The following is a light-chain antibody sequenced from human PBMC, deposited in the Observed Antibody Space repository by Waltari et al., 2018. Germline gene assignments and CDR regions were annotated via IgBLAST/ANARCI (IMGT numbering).Light chain of an antibody. V-gene: IGKV1-5*01. J-gene: IGKJ1*01. CDR3: QHYSHSSPWT. Sequence: DIQMTQSPSTLSASVGDRVTITCRTSQSVSYWLAWYQPKPGKAPELLIFDVSTLKSGVPSRFSGRGSGTEFTLTISSLQPDDFATYYCQHYSHSSPWTFGQGTKVEIK. CDR2: DVS. CDR1: QSVSYW.